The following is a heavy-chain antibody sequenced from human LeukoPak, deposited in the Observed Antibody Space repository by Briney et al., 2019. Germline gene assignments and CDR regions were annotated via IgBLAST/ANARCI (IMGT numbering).Heavy chain of an antibody. CDR3: ARHSSSWYYFDY. CDR2: IYYSGST. CDR1: GGSISSSSYY. D-gene: IGHD6-13*01. V-gene: IGHV4-39*01. J-gene: IGHJ4*02. Sequence: SETLSLTCTVSGGSISSSSYYWGWIRQPPGKGLEWIGSIYYSGSTYYNPSLKSRVTISVDTSKNQFSLKLSPVTAADTAVYYSARHSSSWYYFDYWGQGTLVTVSS.